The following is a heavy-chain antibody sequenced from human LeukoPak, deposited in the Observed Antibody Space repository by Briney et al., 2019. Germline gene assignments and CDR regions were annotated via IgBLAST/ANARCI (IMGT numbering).Heavy chain of an antibody. CDR3: ARDHGYSSGWSTFDY. D-gene: IGHD6-19*01. J-gene: IGHJ4*02. CDR2: IIPIFGTA. V-gene: IGHV1-69*05. CDR1: GGTFSSYA. Sequence: ASVKVFCKASGGTFSSYAISWVRQAPGQGLEWMGRIIPIFGTANYAQKFQGRVTITTDESTSTAYMEPSSLRSEDTAVYYCARDHGYSSGWSTFDYWGQGTLVTVSS.